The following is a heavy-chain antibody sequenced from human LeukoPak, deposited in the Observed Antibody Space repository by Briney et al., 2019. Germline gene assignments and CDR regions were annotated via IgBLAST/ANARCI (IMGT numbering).Heavy chain of an antibody. CDR3: ALKLVAYYYYYGMDV. CDR1: GFTFSSYG. Sequence: GGSLRLSCAASGFTFSSYGMHWVRQAPGKGLEWVAVISYDGSNKYYADSVKGRFTISRDNSKNTLYLQMNSLRAEDTAVYYCALKLVAYYYYYGMDVWGKGTTVTVSS. V-gene: IGHV3-30*03. CDR2: ISYDGSNK. D-gene: IGHD6-13*01. J-gene: IGHJ6*04.